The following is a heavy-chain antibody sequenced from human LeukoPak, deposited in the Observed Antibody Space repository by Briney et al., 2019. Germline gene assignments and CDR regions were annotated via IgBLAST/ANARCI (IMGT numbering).Heavy chain of an antibody. CDR2: INPNSGGT. J-gene: IGHJ6*02. D-gene: IGHD3-10*01. CDR1: GYTFTGYY. V-gene: IGHV1-2*02. CDR3: ARNQRWFEYYYYYGMDV. Sequence: ASVKVSCKASGYTFTGYYMRWVRQAPGQGLEWMGWINPNSGGTNYAQKFQGRVTMTRDTSISTAYMELSRLRSDDTAVYYCARNQRWFEYYYYYGMDVWGQGTTVTVSS.